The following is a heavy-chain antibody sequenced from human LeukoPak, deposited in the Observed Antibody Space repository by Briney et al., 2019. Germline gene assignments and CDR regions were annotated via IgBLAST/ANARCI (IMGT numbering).Heavy chain of an antibody. D-gene: IGHD6-13*01. Sequence: PSETLSLTCTVSGGSISNYWWSWIRQPPGKGLEWIGYVFDSGGTNYNPSLKSRVTISVDTSKKQSSLKLSSVTAADTAVYYCARGYSSSWYYFDYWGQGTLVTVSS. CDR2: VFDSGGT. CDR3: ARGYSSSWYYFDY. CDR1: GGSISNYW. J-gene: IGHJ4*02. V-gene: IGHV4-59*01.